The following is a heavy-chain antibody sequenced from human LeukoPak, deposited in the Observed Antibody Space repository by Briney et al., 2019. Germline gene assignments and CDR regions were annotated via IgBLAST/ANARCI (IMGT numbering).Heavy chain of an antibody. V-gene: IGHV4-34*01. CDR3: ARSWPGGYYGMDV. D-gene: IGHD1-1*01. CDR1: GGSFSGYY. Sequence: SETLSLTCAVYGGSFSGYYWSWIRQPQGKGLEWIGEINHSGSTNYNPSLKSRVTISVDTSKNQFSLKLSSVTAADTAVYYCARSWPGGYYGMDVWGQGTTVTVSS. CDR2: INHSGST. J-gene: IGHJ6*02.